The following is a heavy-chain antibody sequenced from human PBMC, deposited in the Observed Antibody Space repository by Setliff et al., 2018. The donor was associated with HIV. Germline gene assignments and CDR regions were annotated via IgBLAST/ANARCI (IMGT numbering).Heavy chain of an antibody. J-gene: IGHJ3*02. D-gene: IGHD3-16*01. V-gene: IGHV7-4-1*02. CDR3: ARDLLGDPDAFDI. Sequence: ASVKVSCKASGYTFTSYAINWVRQAPGQGLECMGWINTKTGTPRYAQAFRGRFVISSDTSVTTSYLQINSLKAEDTAVYYCARDLLGDPDAFDIWGQGTQVTVS. CDR2: INTKTGTP. CDR1: GYTFTSYA.